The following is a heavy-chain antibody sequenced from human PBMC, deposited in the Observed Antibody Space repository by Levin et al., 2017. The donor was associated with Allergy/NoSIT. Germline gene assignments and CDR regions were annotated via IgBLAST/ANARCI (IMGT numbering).Heavy chain of an antibody. CDR2: IWFDGSRK. Sequence: RAGGSLRLSCAASAFTFSNYGMHWVRQAPGKGLEWVAVIWFDGSRKYYADSVKGRFTISRDNSKNTLYLQMNSLRAEDTAVYYCARGDDSGYDSLDYWGQGTLVTVPS. CDR1: AFTFSNYG. V-gene: IGHV3-33*01. J-gene: IGHJ4*02. D-gene: IGHD5-12*01. CDR3: ARGDDSGYDSLDY.